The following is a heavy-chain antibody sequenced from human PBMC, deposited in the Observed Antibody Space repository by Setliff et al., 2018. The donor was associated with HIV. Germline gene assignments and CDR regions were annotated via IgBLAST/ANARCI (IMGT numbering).Heavy chain of an antibody. CDR1: GFTFSSCG. J-gene: IGHJ6*02. CDR3: AIGRQGYHYGMDV. D-gene: IGHD3-16*02. Sequence: GGSLRLSCAASGFTFSSCGMHWVRQAPGKGLEWVAFIRYDGTNKYYADSVKGRFTISRDNSKNTLYLQMNSLRAEDTAVYYCAIGRQGYHYGMDVWGQGTTVTVSS. CDR2: IRYDGTNK. V-gene: IGHV3-30*02.